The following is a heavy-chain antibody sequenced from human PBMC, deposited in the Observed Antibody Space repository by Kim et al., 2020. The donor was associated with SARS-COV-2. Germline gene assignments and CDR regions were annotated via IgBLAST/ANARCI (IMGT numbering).Heavy chain of an antibody. V-gene: IGHV1-24*01. CDR3: ARLGSRYYGSGTPPKALDAFDI. CDR2: FDPEDGET. D-gene: IGHD3-10*01. J-gene: IGHJ3*02. Sequence: SVKVSCKVSGYTLTELSMHWVRQAPGKGLEWMGGFDPEDGETIYAQKFQGRVTMTEDTSTDTAYMELSSLRSEDTAVYYCARLGSRYYGSGTPPKALDAFDIWGQGTMVTVSS. CDR1: GYTLTELS.